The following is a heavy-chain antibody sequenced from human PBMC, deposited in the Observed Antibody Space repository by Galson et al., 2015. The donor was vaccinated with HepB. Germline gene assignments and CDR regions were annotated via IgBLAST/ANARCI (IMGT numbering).Heavy chain of an antibody. Sequence: SLRLSCAASGFTFSSYSMNWVRQAPGKGLEWVSYISSSSSTIYYADSVKGRFTISRDNAKNSLYLQMNSLRAEDTAVYYCARFPTYYYDSSGHDAFDIWGQGTMVTVSS. D-gene: IGHD3-22*01. CDR2: ISSSSSTI. CDR3: ARFPTYYYDSSGHDAFDI. J-gene: IGHJ3*02. CDR1: GFTFSSYS. V-gene: IGHV3-48*01.